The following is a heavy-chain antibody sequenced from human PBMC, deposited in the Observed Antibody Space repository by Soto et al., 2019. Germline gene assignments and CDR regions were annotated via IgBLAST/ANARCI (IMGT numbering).Heavy chain of an antibody. J-gene: IGHJ5*02. V-gene: IGHV1-8*01. CDR1: GYTFTSYD. Sequence: GASVKVSCKASGYTFTSYDINWVRQATGQGLEWMGWMNPNSGNTGYAQKFQGRVTMTRNTSISTAYMELSSLRSEDTAVYYCARGQLYDFWSGYSSSWFDPWGQGTQVTVSS. D-gene: IGHD3-3*01. CDR2: MNPNSGNT. CDR3: ARGQLYDFWSGYSSSWFDP.